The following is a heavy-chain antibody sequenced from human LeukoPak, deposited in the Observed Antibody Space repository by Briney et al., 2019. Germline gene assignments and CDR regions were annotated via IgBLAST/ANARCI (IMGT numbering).Heavy chain of an antibody. Sequence: GGSLRLSCATSGFIFSGSTMHWVRQAPGKGLEWVSLISYDGRTKYYADSVKGRFTISRDNSKNTLYLQMNSLRAEDTAVYYCAAFVVPAAPHFDYWGQGTLVTVSS. V-gene: IGHV3-30*04. CDR1: GFIFSGST. CDR3: AAFVVPAAPHFDY. J-gene: IGHJ4*02. D-gene: IGHD2-2*01. CDR2: ISYDGRTK.